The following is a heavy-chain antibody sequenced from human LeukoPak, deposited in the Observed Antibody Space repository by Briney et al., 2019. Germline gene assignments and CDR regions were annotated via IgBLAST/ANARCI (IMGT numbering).Heavy chain of an antibody. V-gene: IGHV3-23*01. CDR2: ISGSGGGT. D-gene: IGHD1-26*01. CDR1: GFTFSSYA. Sequence: GGSLRLSCAASGFTFSSYAMSWVRQAPGKGLEWVSAISGSGGGTYYADSVKGRFTISRDDSKNALYLQMSSLRAEDTAIYFCAKGSYSGSYCYFDYWGQGILVTVSS. J-gene: IGHJ4*02. CDR3: AKGSYSGSYCYFDY.